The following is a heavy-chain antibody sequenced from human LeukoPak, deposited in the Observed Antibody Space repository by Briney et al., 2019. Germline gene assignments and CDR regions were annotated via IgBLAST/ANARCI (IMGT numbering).Heavy chain of an antibody. J-gene: IGHJ5*01. Sequence: KPSETLSLTCTVSGDSTNNFYWNWIRQSPGKGLEWIGNIHYSGSSVYNPSLQSRVTITIDTSRRQFFLKLNSVTAADTAVYFCALAPNSNWFDFWGPGTLVTVSS. CDR1: GDSTNNFY. V-gene: IGHV4-59*03. D-gene: IGHD2-8*01. CDR2: IHYSGSS. CDR3: ALAPNSNWFDF.